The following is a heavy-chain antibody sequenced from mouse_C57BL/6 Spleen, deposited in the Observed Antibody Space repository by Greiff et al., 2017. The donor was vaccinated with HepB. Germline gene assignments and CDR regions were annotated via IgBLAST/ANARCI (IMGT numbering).Heavy chain of an antibody. CDR1: GFTFSSYA. Sequence: EVKLMESGGGLVKPGGSLKLSCAASGFTFSSYAMSWVRQTPEKRLEWVATISDGGSYTYYPDNVKGRFTISRDNAKNNLYLQMSHLKSEDTAMYYCARGSYYSNYGGFAYWGQGTLVTVSA. D-gene: IGHD2-5*01. V-gene: IGHV5-4*03. J-gene: IGHJ3*01. CDR2: ISDGGSYT. CDR3: ARGSYYSNYGGFAY.